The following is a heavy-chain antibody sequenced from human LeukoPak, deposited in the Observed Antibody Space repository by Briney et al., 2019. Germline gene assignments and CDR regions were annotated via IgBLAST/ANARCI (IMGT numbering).Heavy chain of an antibody. CDR1: RFTFSNYA. D-gene: IGHD6-19*01. V-gene: IGHV3-23*01. CDR3: AKVKSTSGWPNDAFDI. J-gene: IGHJ3*02. Sequence: GGSLRLSCAASRFTFSNYAMSWVRQAPGKGVEWVSAISGSGDITYNADSVKGRFTISRDNSKNTLYLQMSSLRAEDTAVYYCAKVKSTSGWPNDAFDIWGQGTMVTVSS. CDR2: ISGSGDIT.